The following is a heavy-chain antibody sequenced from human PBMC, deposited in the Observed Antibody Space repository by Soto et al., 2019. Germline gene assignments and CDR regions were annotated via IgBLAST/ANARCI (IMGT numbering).Heavy chain of an antibody. CDR1: GGSISSYY. D-gene: IGHD2-2*02. CDR2: IYYSGST. Sequence: SETLSLTCTVSGGSISSYYWSWIRQPPGKGLEWIGYIYYSGSTNYNPSLKSRVTISVDTSKNQFSLKLSSVTAADTAVYYCARLYTGLAWFDPWGQGTLVTVSS. CDR3: ARLYTGLAWFDP. V-gene: IGHV4-59*08. J-gene: IGHJ5*02.